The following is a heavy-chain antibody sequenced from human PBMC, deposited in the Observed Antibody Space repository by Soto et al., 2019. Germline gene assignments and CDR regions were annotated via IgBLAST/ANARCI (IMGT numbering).Heavy chain of an antibody. V-gene: IGHV3-48*01. CDR1: GFTFSSYS. D-gene: IGHD6-13*01. CDR3: ARVTAAAGILPFY. Sequence: EVQLVESGGGLVQPGGSLRLSCAASGFTFSSYSMNWVRQAPGKGLEWVSYISSSSSTIYYADSVKGRFTISRDNAKDSLSLQMNSLRAEDTAVYYCARVTAAAGILPFYWGQGTLVIVSS. CDR2: ISSSSSTI. J-gene: IGHJ4*02.